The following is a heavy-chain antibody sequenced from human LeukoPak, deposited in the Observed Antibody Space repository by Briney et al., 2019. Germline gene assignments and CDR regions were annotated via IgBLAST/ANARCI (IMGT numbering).Heavy chain of an antibody. V-gene: IGHV5-51*01. D-gene: IGHD2-2*01. CDR1: GSGFISFW. J-gene: IGHJ6*03. CDR3: ARHPIGVPAASLGEYYYMDV. CDR2: IYPGDSDT. Sequence: GVALQISSHGSGSGFISFWIGWVRQMRGKGLEWMGIIYPGDSDTEYSPSFQGQSSISADKSISTAYLQWSRLKASHTVMYYCARHPIGVPAASLGEYYYMDVWGKGTTVTVSS.